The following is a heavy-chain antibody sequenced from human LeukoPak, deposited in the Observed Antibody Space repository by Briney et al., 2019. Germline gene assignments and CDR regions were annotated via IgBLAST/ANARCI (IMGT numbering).Heavy chain of an antibody. CDR3: AANPPLPTRYCSGGSCYSDAFDI. CDR1: GGSVSSGSYY. Sequence: PSETLSLTCTVSGGSVSSGSYYWSWIRQPPGKGLEWIGYIYYSGSTNYNPSLKSRATISVDTSKNQFSLKLSSVTAADTAVYYCAANPPLPTRYCSGGSCYSDAFDIWGQGTMVTVSS. J-gene: IGHJ3*02. CDR2: IYYSGST. D-gene: IGHD2-15*01. V-gene: IGHV4-61*01.